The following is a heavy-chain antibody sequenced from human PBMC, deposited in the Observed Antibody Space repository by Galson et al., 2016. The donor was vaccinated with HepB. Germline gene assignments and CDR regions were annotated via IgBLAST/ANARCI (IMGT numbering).Heavy chain of an antibody. J-gene: IGHJ4*02. CDR2: MFYSGSA. CDR1: DVSLSIRSYY. Sequence: ETLSLTCSVSDVSLSIRSYYWGWIRQPPGKGLEWIGSMFYSGSAHYNPSRKSRVTMSVDTSKNRFSLKLNSMTAADTAVYFCARAGHEMATLLEPPFDSWGQGALVTVSS. CDR3: ARAGHEMATLLEPPFDS. D-gene: IGHD5-24*01. V-gene: IGHV4-39*01.